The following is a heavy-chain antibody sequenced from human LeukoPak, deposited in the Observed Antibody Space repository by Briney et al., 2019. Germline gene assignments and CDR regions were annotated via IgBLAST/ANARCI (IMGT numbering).Heavy chain of an antibody. CDR1: GFTFSSYS. CDR2: ISSSSSTI. J-gene: IGHJ4*02. CDR3: ARDLALEYSSSSVGY. V-gene: IGHV3-48*01. Sequence: GESLRLSCAASGFTFSSYSMNWVRQAPGRGLEWVSYISSSSSTIYYADSVKGRFTISRDNAKNSLYLQMNSLRAEDTAVYYCARDLALEYSSSSVGYWGQGTLVTVSS. D-gene: IGHD6-6*01.